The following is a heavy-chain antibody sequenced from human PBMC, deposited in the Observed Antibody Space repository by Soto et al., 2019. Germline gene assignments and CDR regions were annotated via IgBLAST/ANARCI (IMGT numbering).Heavy chain of an antibody. D-gene: IGHD2-15*01. CDR2: IYYSGST. CDR1: GGSISSYY. V-gene: IGHV4-59*01. Sequence: QVQLQESGPGLVKPSETLSLTCTVSGGSISSYYWSWIRQPPGKGLEWIGYIYYSGSTNYNPSLKSRVTISVDTSKNQFSLKLSSVTAADTAVYYCARDGGYCSGGSCYSGPFDYWGQGTLVTVSS. J-gene: IGHJ4*02. CDR3: ARDGGYCSGGSCYSGPFDY.